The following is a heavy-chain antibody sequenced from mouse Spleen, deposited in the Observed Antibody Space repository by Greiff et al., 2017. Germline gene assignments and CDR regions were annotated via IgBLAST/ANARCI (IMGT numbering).Heavy chain of an antibody. J-gene: IGHJ3*01. CDR3: ASTYGSSYDWFAY. CDR2: IWGGGST. D-gene: IGHD1-1*01. V-gene: IGHV2-6*01. Sequence: VKLVESGPGLVAPSQSLSITCTVSGFSLTSYGVDWVRQSPGKGLEWLGVIWGGGSTNYNSALKSRLSISKDNSKSQVFLKMNSLQTDDTAMYYCASTYGSSYDWFAYWGQGTLVTVSA. CDR1: GFSLTSYG.